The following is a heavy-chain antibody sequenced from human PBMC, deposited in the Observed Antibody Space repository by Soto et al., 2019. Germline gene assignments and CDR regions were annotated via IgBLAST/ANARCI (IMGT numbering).Heavy chain of an antibody. J-gene: IGHJ4*01. CDR1: GDSVSSNSAG. D-gene: IGHD3-3*01. CDR2: TYYRSKWYY. V-gene: IGHV6-1*01. Sequence: PSQTLSLTCAITGDSVSSNSAGWSWVRQSPSRGLEWLGRTYYRSKWYYEYAVSVRGRITINPDTSKIQYSLQLNSVTPEDTAVYFCARGEQYCWRIFDYWGQVTLVTVA. CDR3: ARGEQYCWRIFDY.